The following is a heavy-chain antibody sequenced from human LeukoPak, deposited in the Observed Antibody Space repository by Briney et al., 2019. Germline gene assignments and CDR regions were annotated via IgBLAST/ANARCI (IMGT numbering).Heavy chain of an antibody. D-gene: IGHD5-18*01. J-gene: IGHJ6*02. CDR2: INHSEST. Sequence: PSETLSLTCAVYGGSFSGYYWSWIRHPPRQGLELIGEINHSESTNYNPSLKSRVTISVDTSKNQFSLKLSSVTAADTAVYYCAGGPWIRDLSTWRGLYSYAMDVWGQGTTVTVSS. CDR3: AGGPWIRDLSTWRGLYSYAMDV. CDR1: GGSFSGYY. V-gene: IGHV4-34*01.